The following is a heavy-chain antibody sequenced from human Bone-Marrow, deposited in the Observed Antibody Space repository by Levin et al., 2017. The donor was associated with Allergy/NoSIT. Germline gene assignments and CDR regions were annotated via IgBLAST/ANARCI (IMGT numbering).Heavy chain of an antibody. V-gene: IGHV3-7*04. CDR2: IGPDGSEK. CDR3: ARDAGHGGPSFDS. D-gene: IGHD4-23*01. CDR1: GFTFSRYW. J-gene: IGHJ4*02. Sequence: GGSLRLSCEASGFTFSRYWMDWVRQVPGKGLEWVANIGPDGSEKYHVDSVKGRFTISRDNAKNSLYLQMNSLRAEDTALYYCARDAGHGGPSFDSWGQGTLVTVSS.